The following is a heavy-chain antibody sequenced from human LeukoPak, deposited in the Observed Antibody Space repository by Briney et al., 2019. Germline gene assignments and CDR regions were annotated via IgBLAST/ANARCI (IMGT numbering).Heavy chain of an antibody. D-gene: IGHD2-2*01. V-gene: IGHV3-23*01. CDR2: ISASGSGT. Sequence: GGSLRLSCGASGFTFNISAINWVRQAPGKGLEWVSSISASGSGTFYADSVKGRFSISRDNSRNMVFLLMNTLGAEDTAIYYCAKVTTDCSSTSCFLPYAFDFWGQGTMVAVSS. CDR3: AKVTTDCSSTSCFLPYAFDF. J-gene: IGHJ3*01. CDR1: GFTFNISA.